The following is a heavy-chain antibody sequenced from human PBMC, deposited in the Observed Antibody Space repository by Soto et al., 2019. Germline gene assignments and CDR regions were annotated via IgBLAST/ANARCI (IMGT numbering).Heavy chain of an antibody. Sequence: QVQLVQSGAEVKKPGASVKVSCKASGYTFTGYYMHWVRQAPGQGLEWMGWINPNSGGTNYAQKFQGRVTITADESTSTAYMELSSLRSEDTAVYYCARDREVFGVVNALDYWGQGTLVTVSS. V-gene: IGHV1-2*02. CDR1: GYTFTGYY. J-gene: IGHJ4*02. CDR3: ARDREVFGVVNALDY. D-gene: IGHD3-3*01. CDR2: INPNSGGT.